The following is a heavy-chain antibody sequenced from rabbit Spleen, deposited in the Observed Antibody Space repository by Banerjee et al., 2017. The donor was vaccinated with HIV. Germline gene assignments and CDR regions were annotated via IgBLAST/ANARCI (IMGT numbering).Heavy chain of an antibody. V-gene: IGHV1S40*01. CDR3: AKDMGVAAGYFFNL. D-gene: IGHD4-1*01. CDR1: GFTLSSSYW. Sequence: QSLEESGGDLVKPGASLTLTCTASGFTLSSSYWMCWVRQAPGKGPEWIGCIYNGDGSTYYASWAKGRFTISKTSSTTVTLQMTTLTAADTATYFCAKDMGVAAGYFFNLWGPGTLVTVS. J-gene: IGHJ4*01. CDR2: IYNGDGST.